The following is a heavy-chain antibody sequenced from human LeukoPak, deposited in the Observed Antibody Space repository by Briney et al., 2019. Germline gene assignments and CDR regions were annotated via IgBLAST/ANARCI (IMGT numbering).Heavy chain of an antibody. CDR3: ARGKTFEVVNYFDY. CDR1: GGSISSGSYY. V-gene: IGHV4-39*07. J-gene: IGHJ4*02. Sequence: PSETLSLTCTVSGGSISSGSYYWGWIRQPPGKGLEWIGSIYYSGSTYYNPSLKSRITISLDASKNQFSLKLSSVTAADTAVYYCARGKTFEVVNYFDYWGQGTPVTVSS. D-gene: IGHD3-3*01. CDR2: IYYSGST.